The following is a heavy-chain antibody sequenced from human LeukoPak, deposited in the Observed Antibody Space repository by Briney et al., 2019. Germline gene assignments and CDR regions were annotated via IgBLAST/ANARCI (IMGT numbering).Heavy chain of an antibody. Sequence: GGSLRLSCAASGFTFSSYAMHWVRQAPGKGLEWVAVISYDGSNKYYADSVKGRFTISRDNSKNTLYLQMNSLRAEDTAVYYCARDPWDTAMVTGDYWGQGTLVTVSS. J-gene: IGHJ4*02. CDR1: GFTFSSYA. V-gene: IGHV3-30-3*01. CDR3: ARDPWDTAMVTGDY. CDR2: ISYDGSNK. D-gene: IGHD5-18*01.